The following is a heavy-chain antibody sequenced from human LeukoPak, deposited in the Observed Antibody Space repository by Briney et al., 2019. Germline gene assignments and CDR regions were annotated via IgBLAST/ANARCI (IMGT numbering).Heavy chain of an antibody. D-gene: IGHD3-3*01. CDR1: GGSISSGGYY. J-gene: IGHJ6*03. CDR2: INHSGST. CDR3: ARLTYDFWSGPFWYYYMDV. V-gene: IGHV4-39*07. Sequence: SETLSLTCTVSGGSISSGGYYWSWIRQPPGKGLEWIGEINHSGSTNYNPSLKSRVTISVDTSKNQFSLKLSSVTAADTAVYYCARLTYDFWSGPFWYYYMDVWGKGTTVTVSS.